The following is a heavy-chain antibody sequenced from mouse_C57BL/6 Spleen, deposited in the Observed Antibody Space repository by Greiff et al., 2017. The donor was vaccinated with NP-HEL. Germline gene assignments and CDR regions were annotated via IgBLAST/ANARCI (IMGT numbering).Heavy chain of an antibody. V-gene: IGHV1-72*01. Sequence: QVQLQQSGAELVKPGASVKLSCKASGYTFTSYWMHWVKQRPGRGLEWIGRIDPNSGGTKYNEKFKSKATLTVDKPSSTAYMQLSSLTAEDAAVYYCGRKNYDYGYYAMDYWGQGTSVTVSS. J-gene: IGHJ4*01. CDR3: GRKNYDYGYYAMDY. CDR1: GYTFTSYW. CDR2: IDPNSGGT. D-gene: IGHD2-4*01.